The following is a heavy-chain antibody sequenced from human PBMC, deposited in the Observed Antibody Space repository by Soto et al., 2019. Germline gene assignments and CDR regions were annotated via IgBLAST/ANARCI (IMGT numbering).Heavy chain of an antibody. J-gene: IGHJ6*02. CDR3: ARTLHYYDSSGYYYGMDV. D-gene: IGHD3-22*01. CDR2: ISYDGSNK. CDR1: GFTFSSYA. Sequence: QVQLVESGGGVVQPGRSLRLSCAASGFTFSSYAMHWVRQAPGKGLEWVAVISYDGSNKYYADSVKGRFTLSRDNSKNTLYLQMNSLRAEDTAVYYCARTLHYYDSSGYYYGMDVWGQGTTVTVSS. V-gene: IGHV3-30-3*01.